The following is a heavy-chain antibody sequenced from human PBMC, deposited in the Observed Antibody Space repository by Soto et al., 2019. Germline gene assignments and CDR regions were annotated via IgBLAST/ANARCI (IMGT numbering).Heavy chain of an antibody. CDR1: RETFSSYA. CDR3: ASGGYYYDSSGYIYFGY. CDR2: IIPIFGTA. V-gene: IGHV1-69*13. Sequence: SAKVCCKYCRETFSSYAISLLRKNKGQWLEWMGGIIPIFGTANYAQKFQGRVTITADESTSTAYMELSSLRSEDTAVYYCASGGYYYDSSGYIYFGYWGQGTLVTVSS. D-gene: IGHD3-22*01. J-gene: IGHJ4*02.